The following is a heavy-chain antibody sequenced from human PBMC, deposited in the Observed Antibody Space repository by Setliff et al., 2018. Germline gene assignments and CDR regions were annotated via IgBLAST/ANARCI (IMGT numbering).Heavy chain of an antibody. J-gene: IGHJ5*02. CDR3: ARSPALLGIVYLDP. Sequence: ASVKVSCKASGGTFSNYATSWVRQAPGQGLEWMGGLIPMFGTPGYAQKFPDRVTITTDESTSTAYMELNSLTSEDTAVYYCARSPALLGIVYLDPWGQGTRVTVSS. CDR2: LIPMFGTP. D-gene: IGHD2-15*01. CDR1: GGTFSNYA. V-gene: IGHV1-69*05.